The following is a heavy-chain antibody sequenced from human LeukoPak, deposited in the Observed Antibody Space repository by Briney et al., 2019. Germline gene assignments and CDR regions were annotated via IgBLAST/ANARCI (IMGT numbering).Heavy chain of an antibody. J-gene: IGHJ5*02. Sequence: ASVKVSCKASGYTFTSYGISWVRQAPGQGLEWMGWISAYNGNTNYAQKLQGRVTMTTDTSTSTAYMELSRLRSDDTAVYYCASYSYYYDSSGYYWFDPWGQGTLVTVSS. CDR3: ASYSYYYDSSGYYWFDP. CDR1: GYTFTSYG. V-gene: IGHV1-18*01. D-gene: IGHD3-22*01. CDR2: ISAYNGNT.